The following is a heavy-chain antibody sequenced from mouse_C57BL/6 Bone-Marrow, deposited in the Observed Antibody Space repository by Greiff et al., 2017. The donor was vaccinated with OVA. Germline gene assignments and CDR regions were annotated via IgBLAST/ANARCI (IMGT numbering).Heavy chain of an antibody. CDR1: GYTFTSYW. Sequence: QVQLQQPGAELVKPGASVKVSCKASGYTFTSYWMHWVKQRPGQGLEWIGRIHPSDNDTNYNQKFKGKATLTVDKSSSTAYMQLSSLTSEDSAVYYCAICYYYVSSYLDYWGQGTTLTVSS. J-gene: IGHJ2*01. D-gene: IGHD1-1*01. CDR3: AICYYYVSSYLDY. CDR2: IHPSDNDT. V-gene: IGHV1-74*01.